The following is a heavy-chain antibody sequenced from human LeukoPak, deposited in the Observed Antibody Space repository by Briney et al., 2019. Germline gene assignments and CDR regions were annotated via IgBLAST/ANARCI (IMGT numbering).Heavy chain of an antibody. D-gene: IGHD3-3*01. V-gene: IGHV3-7*03. CDR1: ELTFGKNW. Sequence: GGSLNPSVLAPELTFGKNWWGGVGQPQGKGRRWWANIKLDGSEKNYVDSVKGRFTISRDNTKNSLYLQMNSLRVEDTAVFYCARDQYDTWSRRGNFDSWGQGTLVIVSS. J-gene: IGHJ4*02. CDR2: IKLDGSEK. CDR3: ARDQYDTWSRRGNFDS.